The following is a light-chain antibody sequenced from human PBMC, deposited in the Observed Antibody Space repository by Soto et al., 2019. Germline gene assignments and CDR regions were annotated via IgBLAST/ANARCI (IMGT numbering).Light chain of an antibody. CDR1: QSVLYSSNNKNY. CDR3: QQYYSTPGWT. V-gene: IGKV4-1*01. Sequence: DIVMTQSPDSLAVSLGERATINCKSSQSVLYSSNNKNYLAWYQQKPGQPPKLLIYWASTRESGVPDRFSGSGSGTDFTLTIRSLQAEDVAVYYCQQYYSTPGWTFGQGTKGEIK. J-gene: IGKJ1*01. CDR2: WAS.